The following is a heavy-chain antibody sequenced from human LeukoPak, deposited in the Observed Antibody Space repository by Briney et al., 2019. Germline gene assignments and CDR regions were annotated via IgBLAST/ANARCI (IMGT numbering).Heavy chain of an antibody. D-gene: IGHD5-12*01. V-gene: IGHV4-34*01. J-gene: IGHJ6*03. CDR1: GGSFSGYY. Sequence: SETLSLTCAAYGGSFSGYYWSWIRQPPGKGLEWIGEINHSGSTNYNPSLKSRVTISVDTSKNQFSLKLSSVTAADTAVYYCASLRGYGQYYMDVWGKGTTVTVS. CDR2: INHSGST. CDR3: ASLRGYGQYYMDV.